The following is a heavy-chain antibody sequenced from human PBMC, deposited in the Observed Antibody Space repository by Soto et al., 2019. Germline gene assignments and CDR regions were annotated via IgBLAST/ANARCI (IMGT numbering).Heavy chain of an antibody. J-gene: IGHJ4*02. CDR2: ISHGDSRI. V-gene: IGHV5-51*01. Sequence: GESLKISCKGSGDRFKTDWLGWVRQMPGEGLEWMGVISHGDSRIRYSPLFQGQVTISAEKSISTAYLQWSSLKASDAGMYYCTTREFSSPESSLWGQGSLVTVSS. CDR3: TTREFSSPESSL. CDR1: GDRFKTDW. D-gene: IGHD6-6*01.